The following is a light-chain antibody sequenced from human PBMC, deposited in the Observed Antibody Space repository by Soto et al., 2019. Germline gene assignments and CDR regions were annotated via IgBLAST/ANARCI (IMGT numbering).Light chain of an antibody. CDR3: QQRSNWPAIT. V-gene: IGKV3-11*01. CDR2: DAS. J-gene: IGKJ5*01. CDR1: QSVSSY. Sequence: EIVLTQSPATLSLSPGERATLSCRASQSVSSYLAWYQQKPGQAPRLLIYDASNSATSIPARFSGSRSGTEVTLTTSSLEPEDVAVYYCQQRSNWPAITFGQGTRLEIK.